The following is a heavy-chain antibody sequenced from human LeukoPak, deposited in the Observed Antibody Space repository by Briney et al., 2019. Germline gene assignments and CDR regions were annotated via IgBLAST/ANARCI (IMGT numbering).Heavy chain of an antibody. J-gene: IGHJ3*01. V-gene: IGHV4-59*01. CDR1: GGSISSYH. Sequence: SETLSLTCTVSGGSISSYHWSWIRQSPGKGLEWIGYMSYSGSTNYNPSLKSRVTISVDTSKNQFSLKLSSVTAADTAVYYCARDFSAAFDVWGQGTMVTVSS. CDR3: ARDFSAAFDV. CDR2: MSYSGST. D-gene: IGHD2/OR15-2a*01.